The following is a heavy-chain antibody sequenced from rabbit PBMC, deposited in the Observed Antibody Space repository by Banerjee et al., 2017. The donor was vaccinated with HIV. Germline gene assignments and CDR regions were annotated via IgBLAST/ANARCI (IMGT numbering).Heavy chain of an antibody. CDR2: IVGGRSAAT. CDR1: GFSFSSSYY. V-gene: IGHV1S40*01. CDR3: AGSYVGSGFAKIDAFDP. Sequence: EESGGDLVKPGASLTLTCTASGFSFSSSYYMCWVRQAPGKGLEWIACIVGGRSAATYYASWAKGRFTISKTSSTTVTLQMTSLTAADTATYFCAGSYVGSGFAKIDAFDPWGQGTLVTVS. J-gene: IGHJ2*01. D-gene: IGHD8-1*01.